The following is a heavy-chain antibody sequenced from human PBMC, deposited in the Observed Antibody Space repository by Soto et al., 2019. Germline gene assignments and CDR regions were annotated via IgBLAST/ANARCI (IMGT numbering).Heavy chain of an antibody. CDR2: ISGSGGST. V-gene: IGHV3-23*01. J-gene: IGHJ3*02. CDR1: GFTFSSYA. CDR3: AKDESSSPYLTGVVVPAAMPAFGRSAFDI. D-gene: IGHD2-2*01. Sequence: PGGSLRLSCAASGFTFSSYAMSWVRQAPGKGLEWVSAISGSGGSTYYADSVKGRFTISRDNSKNTLYLQMNSLRAEDTAVYYCAKDESSSPYLTGVVVPAAMPAFGRSAFDIWGQGTMVTVSS.